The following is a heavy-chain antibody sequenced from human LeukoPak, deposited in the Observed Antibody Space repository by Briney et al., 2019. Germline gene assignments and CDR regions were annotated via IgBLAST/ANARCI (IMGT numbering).Heavy chain of an antibody. Sequence: GASLRLSCVASGFTLSNYAMSWVRQAPGKRREGVSALTDSGCSTYYADSVKGRFTISRDNSRNTLFLQMNSLRAEDTAVYYCAKWGDFDILTGYYVSDFWGQGTLVTVSS. CDR1: GFTLSNYA. V-gene: IGHV3-23*01. D-gene: IGHD3-9*01. J-gene: IGHJ4*02. CDR2: LTDSGCST. CDR3: AKWGDFDILTGYYVSDF.